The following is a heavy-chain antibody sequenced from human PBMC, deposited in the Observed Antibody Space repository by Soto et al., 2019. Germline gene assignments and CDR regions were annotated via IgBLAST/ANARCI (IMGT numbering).Heavy chain of an antibody. J-gene: IGHJ4*02. CDR3: AKADGQQLLIPHLDN. V-gene: IGHV3-23*01. CDR1: GFNFKKFA. Sequence: EVQLLESGGGVVQPGGSLRLSCVASGFNFKKFAMAWVRQAAGEGLEWVSGISCCGGSASYADSVKGRFSIARDDSKNTVSLQFNSLRVEDTAQYYCAKADGQQLLIPHLDNWGQGTLVTVS. D-gene: IGHD6-19*01. CDR2: ISCCGGSA.